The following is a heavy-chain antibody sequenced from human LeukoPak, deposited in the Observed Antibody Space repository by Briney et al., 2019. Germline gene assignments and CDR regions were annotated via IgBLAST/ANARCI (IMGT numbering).Heavy chain of an antibody. Sequence: SVKVSCKASGGTFSSYAISWVRQAPGQGLEWMGRIIPILGIANYAQKSQGRVTITADKSTSTAYMELSSLRSEDTAVYYCARARVNYYDSSGFFDYWGQGTLVAVSS. CDR1: GGTFSSYA. D-gene: IGHD3-22*01. CDR3: ARARVNYYDSSGFFDY. CDR2: IIPILGIA. J-gene: IGHJ4*02. V-gene: IGHV1-69*04.